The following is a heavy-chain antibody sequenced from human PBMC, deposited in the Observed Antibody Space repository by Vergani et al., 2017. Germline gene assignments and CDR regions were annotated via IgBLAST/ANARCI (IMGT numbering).Heavy chain of an antibody. CDR2: LNPNSGNT. J-gene: IGHJ5*02. V-gene: IGHV1-8*01. CDR3: ARSLVGMGIILFDP. Sequence: QVQLVQSGAEVKKPGASVKVSCKASGYSFTSYDINWVRQATGQGLEWMGWLNPNSGNTGYAQKFQGRVTMTRNTSISTAYMELSSLRSEDTAVYYCARSLVGMGIILFDPWGQGTLVTVSS. D-gene: IGHD3-3*01. CDR1: GYSFTSYD.